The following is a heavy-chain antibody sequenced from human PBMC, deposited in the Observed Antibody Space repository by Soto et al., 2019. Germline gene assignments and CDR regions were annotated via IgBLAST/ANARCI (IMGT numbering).Heavy chain of an antibody. Sequence: SLTCGVYGGSFSVYYWSWIRQPPGKGLEWIGEINHSGSTNYNPSLKSRVTISVDTSKNQFSLKLSSVTAADTAVYYWARDYIFYYYGMDVWGQGTTVTVSS. CDR1: GGSFSVYY. J-gene: IGHJ6*02. CDR3: ARDYIFYYYGMDV. D-gene: IGHD4-4*01. V-gene: IGHV4-34*01. CDR2: INHSGST.